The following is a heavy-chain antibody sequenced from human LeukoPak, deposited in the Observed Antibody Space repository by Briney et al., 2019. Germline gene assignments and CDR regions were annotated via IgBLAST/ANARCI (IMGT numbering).Heavy chain of an antibody. V-gene: IGHV1-2*02. D-gene: IGHD3-22*01. CDR1: GYTFTGYY. Sequence: ASVKVSCKASGYTFTGYYMHWVRQAPGQGLEWMGWINPNSGGTNYAQKLQGRVTMTRDTSISTAYMELSRLRSDDTAVYYCARVARGYYYDSSGYSTWGQGTLVTVSS. J-gene: IGHJ4*02. CDR3: ARVARGYYYDSSGYST. CDR2: INPNSGGT.